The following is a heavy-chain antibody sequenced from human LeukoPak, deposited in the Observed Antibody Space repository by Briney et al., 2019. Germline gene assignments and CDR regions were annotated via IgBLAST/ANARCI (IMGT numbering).Heavy chain of an antibody. CDR1: GGSISSSSYY. CDR2: INHSGST. CDR3: ARHCSSTSCYLPAEYYYYGMDV. Sequence: PSETLSLTCTVSGGSISSSSYYWGWIRQPPGKGLEWIGEINHSGSTNYNPSLKSRVTISVDTSKNQFSLKLSSVTAADTAVYYCARHCSSTSCYLPAEYYYYGMDVWGQGTTVTVSS. V-gene: IGHV4-39*01. J-gene: IGHJ6*02. D-gene: IGHD2-2*01.